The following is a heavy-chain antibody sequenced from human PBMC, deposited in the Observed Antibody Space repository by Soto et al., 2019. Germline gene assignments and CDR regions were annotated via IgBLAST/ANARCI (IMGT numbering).Heavy chain of an antibody. CDR1: GGSISPYY. CDR2: IYTSGRT. Sequence: QVLLQESGPELVKPSETLSLTCTVSGGSISPYYWSLIRQPAGKGLEWVGRIYTSGRTNYHPSLKSRLATSVDTSKNQFSLRLTAATAADTAMYYCARSGNSGYSPHDYWGQGTLVTVSS. D-gene: IGHD5-12*01. J-gene: IGHJ4*02. CDR3: ARSGNSGYSPHDY. V-gene: IGHV4-4*07.